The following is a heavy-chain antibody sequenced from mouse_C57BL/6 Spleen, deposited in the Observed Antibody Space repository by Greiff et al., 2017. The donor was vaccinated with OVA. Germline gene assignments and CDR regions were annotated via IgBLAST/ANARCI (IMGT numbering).Heavy chain of an antibody. CDR1: GFTFSSYT. D-gene: IGHD1-1*01. CDR2: ISGGGGNT. Sequence: EVMLVESGGGLVKPGGSLKLSCAASGFTFSSYTMSWVRQTPEKRLEWVATISGGGGNTYYPDSVKGRFTISRDNAKNTLYLQMSSLRSEDTALYYCARQGYHGSKVFYFDYWGQGTTLTVSS. CDR3: ARQGYHGSKVFYFDY. V-gene: IGHV5-9*01. J-gene: IGHJ2*01.